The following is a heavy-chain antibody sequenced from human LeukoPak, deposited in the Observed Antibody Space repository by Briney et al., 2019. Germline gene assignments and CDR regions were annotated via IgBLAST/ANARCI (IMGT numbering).Heavy chain of an antibody. CDR1: GGTFSSYA. CDR3: ARASYYYDSSGYGDV. CDR2: IIPIFGTA. J-gene: IGHJ4*02. V-gene: IGHV1-69*01. Sequence: ASVKVSCTASGGTFSSYAISWVRQAPGQGLEWMGGIIPIFGTANYAQKFQGRVTITADESTSTAYMELSSLRSEDTAVYYCARASYYYDSSGYGDVWGQGTLVTVSS. D-gene: IGHD3-22*01.